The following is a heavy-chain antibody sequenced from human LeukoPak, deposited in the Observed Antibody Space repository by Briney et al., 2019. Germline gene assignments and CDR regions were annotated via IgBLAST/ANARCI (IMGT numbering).Heavy chain of an antibody. J-gene: IGHJ4*02. CDR2: ISSSSSTI. D-gene: IGHD2-2*01. CDR3: ARDSGDCSSTSCYGGEFDY. CDR1: GFTFSDHF. V-gene: IGHV3-11*04. Sequence: GGSLRLSCAASGFTFSDHFMSWVRQAPGKGLEWVSYISSSSSTIYYADSVKGRFTISRDNAKNSLYLQMNSLRAEDTAVYYCARDSGDCSSTSCYGGEFDYWGQGTLVTVSS.